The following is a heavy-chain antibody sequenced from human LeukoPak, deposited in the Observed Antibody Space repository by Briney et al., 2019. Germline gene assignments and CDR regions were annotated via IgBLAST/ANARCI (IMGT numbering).Heavy chain of an antibody. CDR1: GFTFSDYY. J-gene: IGHJ3*02. Sequence: PGGSLRLSCAASGFTFSDYYMSWIRQAPGKGLEWVSYISSSGSTIYYADSVKGRFTISRDNAKNSLYLQMNSLRAGDTAVYYCARDPPVTTPPNDAFDIWGQGTMVTVSS. D-gene: IGHD4-17*01. CDR3: ARDPPVTTPPNDAFDI. CDR2: ISSSGSTI. V-gene: IGHV3-11*01.